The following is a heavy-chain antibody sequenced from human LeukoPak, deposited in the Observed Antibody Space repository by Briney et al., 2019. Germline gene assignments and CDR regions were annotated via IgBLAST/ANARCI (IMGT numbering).Heavy chain of an antibody. CDR2: ISGRSDSI. CDR3: AREKWERHHCGVDV. V-gene: IGHV3-23*01. D-gene: IGHD1-26*01. CDR1: GFTFSSYT. Sequence: GGSLRLSCAASGFTFSSYTMSWVRQAPRKGLERVSGISGRSDSIYYADSVEGRFTISRDYSKSTVDLQMNSLRAEDTAVYYCAREKWERHHCGVDVWGQGTTVTVSS. J-gene: IGHJ6*02.